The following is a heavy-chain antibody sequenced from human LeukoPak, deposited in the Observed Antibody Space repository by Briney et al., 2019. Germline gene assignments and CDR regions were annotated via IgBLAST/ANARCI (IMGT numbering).Heavy chain of an antibody. CDR3: ARVPPPDILTGYFLIPWFDP. CDR1: GGSISSGGYY. V-gene: IGHV4-31*03. Sequence: SETLSLTCTVSGGSISSGGYYWSWIRQHPGKGLEWIGYIYYSGSTYYNPSLKSRVTISVDTSKNQFSLKLSSVTAADTAVYYCARVPPPDILTGYFLIPWFDPWGQGTLVTVSS. CDR2: IYYSGST. D-gene: IGHD3-9*01. J-gene: IGHJ5*02.